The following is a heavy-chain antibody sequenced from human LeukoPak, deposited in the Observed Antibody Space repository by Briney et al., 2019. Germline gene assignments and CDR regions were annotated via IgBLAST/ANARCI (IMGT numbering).Heavy chain of an antibody. Sequence: SETLSLTYTVSGAAISSSSYYWAWIRQPPGKGLEWIGSIYYSGSTYYNPSLKSRVTITVDTSKNQFFLKLSSVTAADTAVYYCARRRMAMVVFDYRGQGTLVTVSS. D-gene: IGHD2-21*01. CDR2: IYYSGST. J-gene: IGHJ4*02. CDR1: GAAISSSSYY. V-gene: IGHV4-39*01. CDR3: ARRRMAMVVFDY.